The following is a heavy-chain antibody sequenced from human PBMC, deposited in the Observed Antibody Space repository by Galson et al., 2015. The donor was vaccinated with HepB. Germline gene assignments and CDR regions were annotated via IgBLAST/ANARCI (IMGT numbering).Heavy chain of an antibody. CDR3: ARDPYYDISGYYGTNWHFDL. D-gene: IGHD3-22*01. CDR2: ISSDGSAK. J-gene: IGHJ2*01. Sequence: SLRLSCAASGFTASSHCMHWVRQAPGKGLEWVAAISSDGSAKFYADSVKGRFTISRDESKTTLYLQMNSLRTEDTAVYYCARDPYYDISGYYGTNWHFDLWGRGALVTVSS. CDR1: GFTASSHC. V-gene: IGHV3-30*04.